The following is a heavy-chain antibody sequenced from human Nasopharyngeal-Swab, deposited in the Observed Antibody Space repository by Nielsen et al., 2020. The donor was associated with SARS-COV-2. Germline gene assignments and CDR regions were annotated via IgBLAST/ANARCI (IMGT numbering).Heavy chain of an antibody. CDR3: ARKADWSLYYYYMDV. Sequence: GESLKISCAASGFTFSSYAMHWVRPAPGKGLEWVAVISYDGSNKYYADSVKGRFTISRDNSKNTLYLQMNSLRAEDTAVYYCARKADWSLYYYYMDVWGKGTTVTVSS. V-gene: IGHV3-30-3*01. CDR1: GFTFSSYA. CDR2: ISYDGSNK. J-gene: IGHJ6*03. D-gene: IGHD3-9*01.